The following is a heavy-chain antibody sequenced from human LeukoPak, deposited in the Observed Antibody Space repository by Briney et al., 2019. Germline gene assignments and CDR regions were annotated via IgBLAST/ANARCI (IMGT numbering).Heavy chain of an antibody. Sequence: SETLSLTCTVSGDSFSYFYWSWIRQPPGKGLEWIGYIYNSGSTNYNPSLKSRVTISVDTSKNQFSLKLSSVTAADTAVYYCARDVTALYYYGSGSYSTDHFAMEWGQGTLVTVSS. D-gene: IGHD3-10*01. J-gene: IGHJ4*02. CDR3: ARDVTALYYYGSGSYSTDHFAME. CDR2: IYNSGST. CDR1: GDSFSYFY. V-gene: IGHV4-59*01.